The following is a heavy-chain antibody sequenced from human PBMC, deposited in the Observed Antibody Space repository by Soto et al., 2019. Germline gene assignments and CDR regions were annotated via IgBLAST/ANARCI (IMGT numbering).Heavy chain of an antibody. CDR2: ISGSGGST. Sequence: GGSLGPSFAAFEFTLRSFALAGVGRAPGRGLDGVSAISGSGGSTYYADSVKGRFTISRDNSKNTLYLQMNSLRAEDTAVYYCAKARWYYDSSGYYYPTNWFDPWGQGTLVTVSS. V-gene: IGHV3-23*01. CDR1: EFTLRSFA. CDR3: AKARWYYDSSGYYYPTNWFDP. J-gene: IGHJ5*02. D-gene: IGHD3-22*01.